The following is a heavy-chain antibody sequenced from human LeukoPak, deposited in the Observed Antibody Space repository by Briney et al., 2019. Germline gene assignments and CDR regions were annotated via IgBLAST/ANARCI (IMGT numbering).Heavy chain of an antibody. J-gene: IGHJ4*02. CDR2: IASDGSGT. V-gene: IGHV3-74*01. D-gene: IGHD4-23*01. CDR3: ARGRPHGNDY. Sequence: GGSLRLSCAASGFTFSSYWMNWVRQAPGKGLVWVSRIASDGSGTTYADSVKGRFSISRDNAKNTLYLQMNSLRVEDTAVYYCARGRPHGNDYWGQGTPVTVSS. CDR1: GFTFSSYW.